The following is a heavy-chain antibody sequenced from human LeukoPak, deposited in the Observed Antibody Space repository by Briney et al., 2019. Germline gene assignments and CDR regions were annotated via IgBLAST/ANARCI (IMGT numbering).Heavy chain of an antibody. J-gene: IGHJ4*02. CDR1: GYTFTGYY. CDR2: INPNSGGT. D-gene: IGHD3-3*01. V-gene: IGHV1-2*06. CDR3: ARVPRWSGYYVRN. Sequence: GASVKVSCKASGYTFTGYYMHWVRQAPGQGLEWMGRINPNSGGTNYAQKFQGRATMTRDTSISTAYMELSRLRSDDTAVYYCARVPRWSGYYVRNWGQGTLVTVSS.